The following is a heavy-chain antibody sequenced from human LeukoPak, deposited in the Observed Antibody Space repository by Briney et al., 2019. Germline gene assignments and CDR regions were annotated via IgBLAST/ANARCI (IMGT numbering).Heavy chain of an antibody. V-gene: IGHV4-34*01. D-gene: IGHD2-15*01. J-gene: IGHJ6*04. CDR1: GFTFSGYY. CDR2: INHSGST. CDR3: ARVVRYVLDV. Sequence: SETLSLTCAVYGFTFSGYYWMWQAPPQGHELEWIGEINHSGSTNYNPSLKSRVTISVDTSKNQFSLKLSSVTAAETALYYCARVVRYVLDVWGEGTRVSVFS.